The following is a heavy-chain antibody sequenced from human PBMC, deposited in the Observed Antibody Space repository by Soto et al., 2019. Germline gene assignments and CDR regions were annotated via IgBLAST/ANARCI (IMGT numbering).Heavy chain of an antibody. CDR1: GGSISSYY. CDR3: ARVRITMVRGVINYYYGMDV. J-gene: IGHJ6*02. CDR2: IYYSGST. D-gene: IGHD3-10*01. Sequence: SETLSLTCTVSGGSISSYYWSWIRQPPGKGLEWIGYIYYSGSTNYNPSLKSRVTISVDTSKNQFSLKLSSVTAADTAVYYCARVRITMVRGVINYYYGMDVWGQGTTVTVSS. V-gene: IGHV4-59*01.